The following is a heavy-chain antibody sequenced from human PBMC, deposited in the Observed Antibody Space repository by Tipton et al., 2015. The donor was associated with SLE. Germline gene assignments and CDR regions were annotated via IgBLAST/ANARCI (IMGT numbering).Heavy chain of an antibody. J-gene: IGHJ5*02. Sequence: TLSLTCAVYGGSFSGYYWTWIRQPPGKGLEWIGEINHSGSTNYSPSLKSRITISVDTSKNQLSLKLSSVTAADTAVYYCARDLGLYSSSWYEGFDPWGQGTLVTVSS. D-gene: IGHD6-13*01. CDR2: INHSGST. CDR1: GGSFSGYY. V-gene: IGHV4-34*01. CDR3: ARDLGLYSSSWYEGFDP.